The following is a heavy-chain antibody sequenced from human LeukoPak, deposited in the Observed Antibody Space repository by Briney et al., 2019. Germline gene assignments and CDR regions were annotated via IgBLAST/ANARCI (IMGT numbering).Heavy chain of an antibody. V-gene: IGHV5-51*01. CDR1: GYSFTSYW. CDR3: ARRYNTQFFDY. Sequence: NHGESLKISCQGSGYSFTSYWIGWVRPMPGKGLEWMGTIYPGDSDTRYSPSFQGQVTISADKSISTAYLQWSSLEASDTAMYFCARRYNTQFFDYWGQGTLVTVSS. CDR2: IYPGDSDT. J-gene: IGHJ4*02. D-gene: IGHD1-14*01.